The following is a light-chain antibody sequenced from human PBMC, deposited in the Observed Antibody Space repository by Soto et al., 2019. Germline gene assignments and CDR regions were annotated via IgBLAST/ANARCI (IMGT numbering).Light chain of an antibody. CDR1: SSDVGGYNY. V-gene: IGLV2-8*01. Sequence: QSALTQPPSASGSPGQSVAISCTGTSSDVGGYNYVSWYQQQPGKAPKLMIYEVNNRPSGVPYRFSGSKSGNTASLTVSGLQAEDEADYYCSSYAGSSNVFGTGTKVTVL. CDR3: SSYAGSSNV. J-gene: IGLJ1*01. CDR2: EVN.